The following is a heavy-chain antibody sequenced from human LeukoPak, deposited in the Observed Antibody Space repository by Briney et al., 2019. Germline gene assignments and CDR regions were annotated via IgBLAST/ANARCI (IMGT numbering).Heavy chain of an antibody. CDR1: GFTFSDYY. CDR2: ISSSSSYT. V-gene: IGHV3-11*06. J-gene: IGHJ4*02. Sequence: PGGSLRLSCAASGFTFSDYYMSWIRQAPGKGLEWDSYISSSSSYTNYADSVKGRFTISRDNAKNSLYLQMNSLRAEDTAVYYCAREVRSPYYDYWGQGTLVTVSS. D-gene: IGHD2-21*01. CDR3: AREVRSPYYDY.